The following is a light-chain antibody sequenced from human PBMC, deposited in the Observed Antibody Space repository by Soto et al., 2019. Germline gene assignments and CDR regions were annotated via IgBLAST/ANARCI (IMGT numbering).Light chain of an antibody. CDR1: QSITGW. CDR3: QQYKNMYT. Sequence: DIQMTQSPATLTASVGGRVTITCRASQSITGWLAWYQQKPGKAPKLLIYDASRLESGVPSRFSGRGSGTEYTLTISRLQPDDFATYYCQQYKNMYTFGQGNKLEIK. CDR2: DAS. V-gene: IGKV1-5*01. J-gene: IGKJ2*01.